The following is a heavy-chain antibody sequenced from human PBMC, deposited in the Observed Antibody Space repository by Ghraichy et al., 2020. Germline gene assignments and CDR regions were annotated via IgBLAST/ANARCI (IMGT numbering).Heavy chain of an antibody. CDR3: ARLDYYDSSGYYYYYGMDV. CDR2: IYYSGST. Sequence: SQTLSLTCTVSGGSITSSSYYWGWIRQPPGKGLEWIGSIYYSGSTYYNPSLKSRVTISVDTSNNQFSLKLSSVTAADTAVYYCARLDYYDSSGYYYYYGMDVWGQGTTVTVSS. CDR1: GGSITSSSYY. D-gene: IGHD3-22*01. J-gene: IGHJ6*02. V-gene: IGHV4-39*01.